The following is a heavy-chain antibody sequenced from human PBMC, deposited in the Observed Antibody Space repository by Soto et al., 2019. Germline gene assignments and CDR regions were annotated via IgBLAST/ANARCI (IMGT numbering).Heavy chain of an antibody. CDR1: GGSISSGGYY. CDR2: IYYSGST. CDR3: ARIVVVVAATRMYYFDY. Sequence: ASETLSLTCTVSGGSISSGGYYWSWIRQHPGKGLEWIGYIYYSGSTYYNPSLKSRVTISVDTSKNQFSLKLSSVTAADTAVYYCARIVVVVAATRMYYFDYWGQGTLVTVSS. J-gene: IGHJ4*02. D-gene: IGHD2-15*01. V-gene: IGHV4-31*03.